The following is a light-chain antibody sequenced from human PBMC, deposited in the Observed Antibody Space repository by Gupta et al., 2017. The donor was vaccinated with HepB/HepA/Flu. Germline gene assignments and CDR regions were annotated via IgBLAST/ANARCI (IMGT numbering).Light chain of an antibody. CDR2: WAS. CDR1: QSVLYSSNNKNY. CDR3: QQYDSTPFA. Sequence: DIVMTQSPDSLTVSLGEGATINCKSSQSVLYSSNNKNYLAWYQQKPGQPPKLLIYWASTRESGVPDRFSGSGSGTDFTLTISSLQAEDVAIYYCQQYDSTPFAFGGGTKVEIK. J-gene: IGKJ4*01. V-gene: IGKV4-1*01.